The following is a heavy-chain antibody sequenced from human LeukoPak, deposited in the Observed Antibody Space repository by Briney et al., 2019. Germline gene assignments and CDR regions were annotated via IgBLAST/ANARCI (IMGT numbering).Heavy chain of an antibody. CDR2: ISSSGSTI. CDR3: ARGKGGYPRYFDY. J-gene: IGHJ4*02. CDR1: GFTVSDYY. Sequence: GGSLRLSCAASGFTVSDYYMSWIRLAPEKGLEWVSYISSSGSTILYADSVKGRFTLSRDNAKHSLFLRMNSLRAEDTAVYYCARGKGGYPRYFDYWGQGTLVTVSS. D-gene: IGHD3-22*01. V-gene: IGHV3-11*01.